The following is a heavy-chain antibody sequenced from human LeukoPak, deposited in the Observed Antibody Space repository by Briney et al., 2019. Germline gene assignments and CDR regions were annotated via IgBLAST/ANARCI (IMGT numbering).Heavy chain of an antibody. Sequence: GGSLRLSCAASGFTFSDFWMTWVRQAAGKGLEWVANIKQDGSEKYYVDSVKGRFTVSRDNANNSLFLQMNSLRGDDAAVYYCAREPLDTSGYYYGTLDYWGQGTLVTVSP. CDR2: IKQDGSEK. J-gene: IGHJ4*02. CDR1: GFTFSDFW. CDR3: AREPLDTSGYYYGTLDY. V-gene: IGHV3-7*01. D-gene: IGHD3-22*01.